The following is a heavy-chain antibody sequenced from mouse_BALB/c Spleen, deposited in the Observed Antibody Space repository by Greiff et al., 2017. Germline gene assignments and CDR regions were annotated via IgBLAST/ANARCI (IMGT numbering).Heavy chain of an antibody. CDR2: INPSNGRT. CDR1: GYTFTSYW. J-gene: IGHJ4*01. D-gene: IGHD2-2*01. CDR3: GLWLRRDYAMDY. V-gene: IGHV1S81*02. Sequence: QVQLQQPGAELVKPGASVKLSCKASGYTFTSYWMHWVKQRPGQGLEWIGEINPSNGRTNYNEKFKSKATLTVDKSSSTAHMELLSLTSEDSAVYYCGLWLRRDYAMDYWGQGTSVTVSS.